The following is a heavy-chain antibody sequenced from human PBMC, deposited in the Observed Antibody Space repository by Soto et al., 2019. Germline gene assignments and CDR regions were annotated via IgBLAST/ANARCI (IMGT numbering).Heavy chain of an antibody. V-gene: IGHV1-46*01. J-gene: IGHJ4*01. CDR3: AREAQQWLGAFDY. CDR1: RYTFTSYC. Sequence: ASVKVSCKASRYTFTSYCMHWVRQAAGQGLEWMGIINPSGGSTSYAQKFQGRVTMTRDTSASTAYMELSSLRSEDTAVYYCAREAQQWLGAFDYWGDGTLVTVSS. D-gene: IGHD6-19*01. CDR2: INPSGGST.